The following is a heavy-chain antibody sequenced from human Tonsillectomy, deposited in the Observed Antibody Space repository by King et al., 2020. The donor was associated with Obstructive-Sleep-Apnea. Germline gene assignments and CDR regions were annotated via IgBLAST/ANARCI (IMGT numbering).Heavy chain of an antibody. CDR3: AREDRGLSPSYY. D-gene: IGHD3-16*01. CDR2: INPSGGST. Sequence: QLVQSGAEVKKPGASVKVSCKAFGYTFTSYYMHWVRQAPGQGLEWMGIINPSGGSTIYAQKFQGRVTMTRDTSTSTVYMELSSLRAEDTAVYYCAREDRGLSPSYYWGQGTLVTVSS. V-gene: IGHV1-46*01. J-gene: IGHJ4*02. CDR1: GYTFTSYY.